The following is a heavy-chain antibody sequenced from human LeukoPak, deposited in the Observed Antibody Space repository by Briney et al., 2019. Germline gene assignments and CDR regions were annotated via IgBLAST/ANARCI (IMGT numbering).Heavy chain of an antibody. Sequence: GGSLRLSCAASGFTFSSYGMHWVRQAPGKGLEWVAVVSYDGSNKYYADSVKGRFTISRDNAKNSLYLQMNSLRAEDTAVYYCARDHSAYSGSSYSYFDYWGQGTLVTVSS. CDR3: ARDHSAYSGSSYSYFDY. D-gene: IGHD1-26*01. CDR2: VSYDGSNK. V-gene: IGHV3-30*03. J-gene: IGHJ4*02. CDR1: GFTFSSYG.